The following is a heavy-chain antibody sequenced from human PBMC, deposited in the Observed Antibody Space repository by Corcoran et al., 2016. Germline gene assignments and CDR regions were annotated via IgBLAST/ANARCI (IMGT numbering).Heavy chain of an antibody. V-gene: IGHV3-33*01. Sequence: QVQLVESGGGVVQPGRSLRLSCAASGFTFSSYGMHWVRQAPGKGLEWVAVIWYDGSNKYYADSVKGRFTISRDNSKNTLYLQMNSLRAEDTAVYYCARWATLGYGSSTSCYSWFDPWGQGTLVTVSS. D-gene: IGHD2-2*01. CDR2: IWYDGSNK. CDR3: ARWATLGYGSSTSCYSWFDP. J-gene: IGHJ5*02. CDR1: GFTFSSYG.